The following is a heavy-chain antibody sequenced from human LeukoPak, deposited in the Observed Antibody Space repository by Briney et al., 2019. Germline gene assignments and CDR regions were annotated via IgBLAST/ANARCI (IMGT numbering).Heavy chain of an antibody. V-gene: IGHV3-30-3*01. CDR3: ARVRGGSYSDY. Sequence: GGSLRLSCAASGFTFSSYAMHWVRQAPGKGLEWVAVISYDGSNKYYADSVKGRFTISRDNSKNTLYLQMNSLRAEDTAVYYCARVRGGSYSDYWGQGTLVTVSS. CDR2: ISYDGSNK. CDR1: GFTFSSYA. J-gene: IGHJ4*02. D-gene: IGHD3-10*01.